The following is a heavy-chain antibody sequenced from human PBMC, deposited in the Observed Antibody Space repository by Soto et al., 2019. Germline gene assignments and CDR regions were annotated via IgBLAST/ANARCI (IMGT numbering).Heavy chain of an antibody. CDR3: ARDPPSYSSGWYGWFDP. Sequence: GGSLRLSCAASGFTFSSYAMHWVRQAPGKGLEWVAVISYDGSNKYYAGSVKGRFTISRDNSKNTRYLQMNSLRAEDTAVYYCARDPPSYSSGWYGWFDPWGQGTLVTVSS. CDR1: GFTFSSYA. D-gene: IGHD6-19*01. J-gene: IGHJ5*02. CDR2: ISYDGSNK. V-gene: IGHV3-30-3*01.